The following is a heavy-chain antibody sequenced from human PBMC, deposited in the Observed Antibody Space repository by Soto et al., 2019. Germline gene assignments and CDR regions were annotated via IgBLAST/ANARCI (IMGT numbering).Heavy chain of an antibody. Sequence: GGSLRLSCAASGFTFSSYGMHWVRQAPGKGLEWVAVISYDGSNKYYADSVKGRFTISRDNSKNTLYLQMNSLRAEDTAVYYCAKDWYYYDSSGYLAWGQGTLVTVSS. J-gene: IGHJ5*02. V-gene: IGHV3-30*18. CDR3: AKDWYYYDSSGYLA. CDR1: GFTFSSYG. CDR2: ISYDGSNK. D-gene: IGHD3-22*01.